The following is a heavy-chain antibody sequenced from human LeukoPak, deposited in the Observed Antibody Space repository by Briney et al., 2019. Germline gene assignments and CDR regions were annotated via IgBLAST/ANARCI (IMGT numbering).Heavy chain of an antibody. D-gene: IGHD3-10*01. CDR2: FDPEDGET. V-gene: IGHV1-24*01. Sequence: GASVKVSCKVSGYALTELSMHWVRQAPGKGLEWMGGFDPEDGETIYAQKFQGRVTMTEDTSTDTAYMELSSLGSDDTAVYYCARDLILWFGVLPNAFDIWGQGTMVTVSS. CDR3: ARDLILWFGVLPNAFDI. CDR1: GYALTELS. J-gene: IGHJ3*02.